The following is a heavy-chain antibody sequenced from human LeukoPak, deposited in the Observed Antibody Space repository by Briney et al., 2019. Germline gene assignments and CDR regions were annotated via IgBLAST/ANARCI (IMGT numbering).Heavy chain of an antibody. Sequence: GGSLRLSCATSGFIFSNYAVNWVRQAPGKGLEWVSIISGSGDTTYYADSVKGRFTISRDNSKNTLYLQMNSLRAEDMAVYYCAHIQGWYNPAFQTGGQGTMVIVSS. V-gene: IGHV3-23*01. CDR3: AHIQGWYNPAFQT. CDR1: GFIFSNYA. J-gene: IGHJ3*02. CDR2: ISGSGDTT. D-gene: IGHD6-19*01.